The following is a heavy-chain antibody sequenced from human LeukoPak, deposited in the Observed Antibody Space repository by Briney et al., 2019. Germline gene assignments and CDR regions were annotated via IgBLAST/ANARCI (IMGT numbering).Heavy chain of an antibody. CDR3: ARVETRLTSYFDY. CDR2: ISWNSGII. CDR1: GFTVDEYA. V-gene: IGHV3-9*01. J-gene: IGHJ4*02. D-gene: IGHD6-25*01. Sequence: SLRLSCAASGFTVDEYAIHWVRQAPGKGLEWVSGISWNSGIIGYADSVKGRFTISRDNAKNSLYLQMNSLRAEDTAVYYCARVETRLTSYFDYWGQGTLVTVSS.